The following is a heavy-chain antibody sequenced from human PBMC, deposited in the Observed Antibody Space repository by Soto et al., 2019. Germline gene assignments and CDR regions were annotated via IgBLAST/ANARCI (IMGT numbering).Heavy chain of an antibody. Sequence: SVKVSCKASGGTFTSYAIDWVRQAPGQGLEWMGGIIPIFGTANYAQKFQGRVTITADESTSTAYMELSSLRSEDTAVYYCARGSIAPGGFDIWGQGTMVTVSS. CDR3: ARGSIAPGGFDI. D-gene: IGHD2-15*01. J-gene: IGHJ3*02. V-gene: IGHV1-69*13. CDR1: GGTFTSYA. CDR2: IIPIFGTA.